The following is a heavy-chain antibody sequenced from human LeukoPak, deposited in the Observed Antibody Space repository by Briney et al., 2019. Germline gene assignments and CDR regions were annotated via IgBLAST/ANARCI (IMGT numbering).Heavy chain of an antibody. Sequence: GRSLRLSCAASGFTFDDYAMHWVRQAPGKGLEWVSGISWNSGSIGYADSVKGRLTISRDNAKNSLYLQMNSLRAEDMALYYCAKESAAAGSEAFDYWGQGTLVTVSS. CDR2: ISWNSGSI. D-gene: IGHD6-13*01. CDR3: AKESAAAGSEAFDY. V-gene: IGHV3-9*03. J-gene: IGHJ4*02. CDR1: GFTFDDYA.